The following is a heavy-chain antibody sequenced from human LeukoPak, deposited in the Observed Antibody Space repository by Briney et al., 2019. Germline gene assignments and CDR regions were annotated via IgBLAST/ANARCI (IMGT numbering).Heavy chain of an antibody. CDR3: ARRGYGGYVNYGMDV. CDR1: GYTFTSYG. J-gene: IGHJ6*02. Sequence: GASVKVSCKASGYTFTSYGISWVRQAPGQGLEWMGWISAYNGNTNYAQKLQGRVTMTTDTSTSTAYMELRSLRSDDTAVYYCARRGYGGYVNYGMDVWGQGTTVTVSS. CDR2: ISAYNGNT. V-gene: IGHV1-18*01. D-gene: IGHD5-12*01.